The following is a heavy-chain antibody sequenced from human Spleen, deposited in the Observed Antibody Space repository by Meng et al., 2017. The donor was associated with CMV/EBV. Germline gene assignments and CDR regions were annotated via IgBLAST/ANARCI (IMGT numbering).Heavy chain of an antibody. Sequence: ASVKVSCKASGYTFTSYGISWVRQAPGQGLEWMGWISAYNGNTNYAQKLQGRVTMTTDTSTSTAYMELRSLRSDDTAVYYCARDNPAVTGDGDYFDYWGQGTLVTVSS. D-gene: IGHD7-27*01. CDR2: ISAYNGNT. J-gene: IGHJ4*02. CDR1: GYTFTSYG. V-gene: IGHV1-18*01. CDR3: ARDNPAVTGDGDYFDY.